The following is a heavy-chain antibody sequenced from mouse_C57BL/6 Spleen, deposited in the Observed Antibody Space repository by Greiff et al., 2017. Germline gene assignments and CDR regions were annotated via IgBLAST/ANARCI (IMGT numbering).Heavy chain of an antibody. J-gene: IGHJ2*01. V-gene: IGHV1-59*01. CDR2: IDPSDSYT. D-gene: IGHD4-1*01. CDR3: ERLIHKLGGYFDY. CDR1: GYTFTSYW. Sequence: QVQLQQPGAELVRAGTSVKLSCKASGYTFTSYWMHWVKQRPGQGLEWIGVIDPSDSYTNYNQKFKGKATLTVDTSSSTAYMQLSSLTSEDSAVYYCERLIHKLGGYFDYWGQGTTLTVSS.